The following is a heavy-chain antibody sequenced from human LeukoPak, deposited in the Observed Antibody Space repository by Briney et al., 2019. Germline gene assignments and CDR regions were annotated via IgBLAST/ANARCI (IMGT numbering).Heavy chain of an antibody. Sequence: GGSLRLSCAASGFTFDDYAMHWVRQAPGKGLEWVSGISWNSGSIGYADSVKGRFTISRDNAKNSLYLQMNSLGAEDTALYYCAKDILGYSSGWSFDYWGQGTLVTVSS. CDR1: GFTFDDYA. CDR3: AKDILGYSSGWSFDY. D-gene: IGHD6-19*01. CDR2: ISWNSGSI. J-gene: IGHJ4*02. V-gene: IGHV3-9*01.